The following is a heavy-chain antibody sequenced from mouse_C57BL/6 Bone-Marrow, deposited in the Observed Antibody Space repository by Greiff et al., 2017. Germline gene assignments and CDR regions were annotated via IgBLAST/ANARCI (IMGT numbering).Heavy chain of an antibody. V-gene: IGHV1-80*01. CDR1: GYAFSSYW. CDR3: AKSYDYDPAWFAY. D-gene: IGHD2-4*01. Sequence: QVQLKESGAELVKPGASVKISCKASGYAFSSYWMNWVKQRPGKGLEWIGQIYPGDGDTNYNGKFKGKATLTADKSSSTAYMQLSSLTSEDSAVYFCAKSYDYDPAWFAYWGQGTLVTVSA. CDR2: IYPGDGDT. J-gene: IGHJ3*01.